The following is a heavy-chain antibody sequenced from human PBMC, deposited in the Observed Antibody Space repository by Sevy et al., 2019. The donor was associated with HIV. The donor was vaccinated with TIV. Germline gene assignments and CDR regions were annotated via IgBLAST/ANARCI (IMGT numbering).Heavy chain of an antibody. D-gene: IGHD1-26*01. CDR1: GFTFGDYA. Sequence: GGSLRLSCTTSGFTFGDYALSWVRQAPGKGLQWVTCCRGKTYGGSAEYAASVKGRFTISRDDFKSIAYLQMNSLKTEDTAVYYWIRGPSGTYLVSFDDWGQGTLVTVSS. J-gene: IGHJ4*02. CDR2: CRGKTYGGSA. CDR3: IRGPSGTYLVSFDD. V-gene: IGHV3-49*04.